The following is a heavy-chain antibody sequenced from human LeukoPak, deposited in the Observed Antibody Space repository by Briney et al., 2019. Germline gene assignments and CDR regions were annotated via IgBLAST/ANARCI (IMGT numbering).Heavy chain of an antibody. J-gene: IGHJ5*02. CDR3: ARSGFGERYNWFDP. CDR2: IYTSGST. V-gene: IGHV4-4*07. CDR1: GGSISSYY. Sequence: SETLSLTCTVSGGSISSYYWSWIRQPAGKGLEWFGRIYTSGSTNYNPSLKSRVTMSVDTSKNQFSPKLSSVTAADTAVYYCARSGFGERYNWFDPWGQGTLVTVSS. D-gene: IGHD3-10*01.